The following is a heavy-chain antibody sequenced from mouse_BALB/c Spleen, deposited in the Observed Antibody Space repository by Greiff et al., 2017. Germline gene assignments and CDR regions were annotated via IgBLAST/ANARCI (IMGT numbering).Heavy chain of an antibody. Sequence: EVKLMESGGGLVKPGGSLKLSCAASGFTFSSYAMSWVRQTPEKRLEWVATISSGGSYTYYPDSVKGRFTISRDNAKNTLYLQMSSLRSEDTAMYYCARQDYRYDGYFDVWGAGTTVTVSS. CDR2: ISSGGSYT. J-gene: IGHJ1*01. V-gene: IGHV5-9-3*01. CDR1: GFTFSSYA. D-gene: IGHD2-14*01. CDR3: ARQDYRYDGYFDV.